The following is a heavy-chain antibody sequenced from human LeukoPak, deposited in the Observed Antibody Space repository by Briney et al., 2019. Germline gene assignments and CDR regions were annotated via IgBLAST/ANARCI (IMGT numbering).Heavy chain of an antibody. V-gene: IGHV4-59*01. D-gene: IGHD3-16*01. CDR3: ARAHRLGRLGEGTLDY. Sequence: SSETLSLTCTVSDDSISTYYWSWIRQPPGKGLEWIGYIYYTGSTNYNPSLQSRVTISVDTSKNQFSLKLTSMTAADTAVYYCARAHRLGRLGEGTLDYWGQGTLVTVSS. CDR1: DDSISTYY. CDR2: IYYTGST. J-gene: IGHJ4*02.